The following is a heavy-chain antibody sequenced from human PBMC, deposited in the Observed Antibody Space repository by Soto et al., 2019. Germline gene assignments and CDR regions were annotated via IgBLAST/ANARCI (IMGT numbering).Heavy chain of an antibody. CDR1: GFTFSSYA. Sequence: EVQLLESGGGLVQPGGSLRLSCAASGFTFSSYAMSWVRQAPGKGLEWVSTISGSGGSTYYADSAKGRFTISRDNSKNTLYLQMNSLRAEDTAVYYCAKDLLRYFDRSAFDIWGQGTMVTVSS. V-gene: IGHV3-23*01. CDR2: ISGSGGST. J-gene: IGHJ3*02. D-gene: IGHD3-9*01. CDR3: AKDLLRYFDRSAFDI.